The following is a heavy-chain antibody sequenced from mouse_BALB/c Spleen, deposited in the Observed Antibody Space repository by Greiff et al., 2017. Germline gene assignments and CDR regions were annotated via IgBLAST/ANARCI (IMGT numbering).Heavy chain of an antibody. CDR1: GYTFTSYW. CDR3: ARYYGNRYWYFDV. V-gene: IGHV1-7*01. Sequence: VQVVESGAELAKPGASVKMSCKASGYTFTSYWMHWVKQRPGQGLEWIGYINPSTGYTEYNQKFKDKATLTADKSSSTAYMQLSSLTSEDSAVYYCARYYGNRYWYFDVWGAGTTVTVSS. D-gene: IGHD2-1*01. J-gene: IGHJ1*01. CDR2: INPSTGYT.